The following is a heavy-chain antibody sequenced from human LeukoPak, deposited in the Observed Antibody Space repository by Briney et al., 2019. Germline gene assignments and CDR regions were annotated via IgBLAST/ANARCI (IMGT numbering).Heavy chain of an antibody. CDR3: TRVATAGTWTDY. V-gene: IGHV3-33*03. D-gene: IGHD6-25*01. CDR2: IWSGGSIA. Sequence: GGALRLSCGGSGFTFSDYGMQWGRPAPGKGLEGLLGIWSGGSIADYAESVRGRFTISRDNSKNTVYLQMNSLRAEDTAIYFCTRVATAGTWTDYWGQGTLVTVSS. CDR1: GFTFSDYG. J-gene: IGHJ4*02.